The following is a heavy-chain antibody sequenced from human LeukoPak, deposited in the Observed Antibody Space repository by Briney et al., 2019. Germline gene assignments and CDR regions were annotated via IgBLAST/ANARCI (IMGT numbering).Heavy chain of an antibody. D-gene: IGHD4-23*01. J-gene: IGHJ4*02. CDR1: GGTFSSYA. CDR3: ARNYGGTRDFDY. V-gene: IGHV1-69*13. Sequence: ATVKVSCKASGGTFSSYAISWVRQAPGQGLEWMGGIIPIFGTANYAQKFQGRVTITADESTSTAYMELSSLRSEDTAVYYCARNYGGTRDFDYWGQGTLVTVSS. CDR2: IIPIFGTA.